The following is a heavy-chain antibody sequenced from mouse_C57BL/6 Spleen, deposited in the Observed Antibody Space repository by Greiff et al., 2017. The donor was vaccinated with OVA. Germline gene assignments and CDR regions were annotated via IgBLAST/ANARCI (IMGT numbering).Heavy chain of an antibody. V-gene: IGHV14-4*01. Sequence: EVQLQQSGAELVRPGASVKLSCTASGFNIKDDYMHWVKQRPEQGLEWIGWIDPENGDTEYASKFQGEATITADTSSNTAYLQLSSLTSEDTAVYYCTKGWLLGAYWGQGTLVTVSA. CDR3: TKGWLLGAY. CDR2: IDPENGDT. CDR1: GFNIKDDY. D-gene: IGHD2-3*01. J-gene: IGHJ3*01.